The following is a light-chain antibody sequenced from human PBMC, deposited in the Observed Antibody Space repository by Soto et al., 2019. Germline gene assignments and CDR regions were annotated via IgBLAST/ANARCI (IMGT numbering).Light chain of an antibody. Sequence: QSVLTQPPSASGSPGQSVTISCTGTSSDVGGYNFVSWYQQHPGKAPKLMIYDVTERPSGVPSRFSCSKAGNTAALAVSGLQGEDEADYYCTSYAGSNIPVLFGGGTKLTVL. J-gene: IGLJ2*01. CDR2: DVT. CDR3: TSYAGSNIPVL. CDR1: SSDVGGYNF. V-gene: IGLV2-8*01.